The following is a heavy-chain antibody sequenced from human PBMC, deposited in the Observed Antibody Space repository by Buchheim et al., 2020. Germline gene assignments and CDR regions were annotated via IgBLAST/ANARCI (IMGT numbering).Heavy chain of an antibody. Sequence: QVQLVQSGGGVVQPGRSLRLSCAASGFHFYNYGMNWVRQAPGHGLEWVAFIRHDGTNKFYADSVKGRFTISRVDSKNTLYLQMNGLRAEDTAVYYCVLYATVYYNGMDVWGQGTT. CDR1: GFHFYNYG. D-gene: IGHD2-15*01. V-gene: IGHV3-30*02. CDR2: IRHDGTNK. J-gene: IGHJ6*02. CDR3: VLYATVYYNGMDV.